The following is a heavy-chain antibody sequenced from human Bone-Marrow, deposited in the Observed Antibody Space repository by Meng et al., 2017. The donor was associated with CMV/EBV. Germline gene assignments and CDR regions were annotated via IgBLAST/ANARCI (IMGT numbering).Heavy chain of an antibody. V-gene: IGHV1-69*10. CDR2: IIPILGIA. CDR1: GGTFSSYA. CDR3: ASDPGYNNYYGMDV. J-gene: IGHJ6*02. Sequence: SVKVSCKASGGTFSSYAISWVRQAPGQGLEWMGGIIPILGIANYAQKFQGRVTITADKSTSTAYMELSSLRSEDTAVYYCASDPGYNNYYGMDVCGQGTTVTVSS.